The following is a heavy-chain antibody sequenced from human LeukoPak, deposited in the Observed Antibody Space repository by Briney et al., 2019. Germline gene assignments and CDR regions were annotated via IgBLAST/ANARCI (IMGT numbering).Heavy chain of an antibody. D-gene: IGHD1-26*01. CDR3: ARDLRRRIVGATGGSDI. Sequence: ASVTVSCKASGYTFTGYYMHWVRQAPGQGLEWMGWINPNSGGTNYAQKFQGRVTMTRDTSISTAYMELSRLRSDDTAVYYCARDLRRRIVGATGGSDIWGQGTMVTVSS. V-gene: IGHV1-2*02. CDR1: GYTFTGYY. CDR2: INPNSGGT. J-gene: IGHJ3*02.